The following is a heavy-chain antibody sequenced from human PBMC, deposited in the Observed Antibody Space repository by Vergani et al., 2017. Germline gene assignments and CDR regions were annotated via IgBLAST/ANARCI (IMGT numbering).Heavy chain of an antibody. V-gene: IGHV5-51*01. CDR2: IYPDDSET. CDR1: GYTFSNFW. J-gene: IGHJ4*02. D-gene: IGHD5-24*01. Sequence: QLVQSGAEEKKPGESLKISCKGSGYTFSNFWIGWLRQMPGKGLEWVGIIYPDDSETRYRRSFQGQVTISADKSISTAYLQWHSLKASDSGIYYCGRGSDNYNWGQGTLVTVSS. CDR3: GRGSDNYN.